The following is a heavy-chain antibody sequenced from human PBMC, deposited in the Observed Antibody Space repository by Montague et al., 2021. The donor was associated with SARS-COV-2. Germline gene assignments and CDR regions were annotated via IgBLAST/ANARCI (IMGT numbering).Heavy chain of an antibody. CDR1: GASINSFY. CDR2: MYTSKYS. V-gene: IGHV4-4*07. CDR3: ARDLWSRSWPDAFDI. Sequence: SETLSLTCTVSGASINSFYWSWVRQSAGKGLEWIGRMYTSKYSNINPSPKSRVSMSPDTSKNQFALKLSSVTAADTAVYYCARDLWSRSWPDAFDIWGQGTMVTVSS. J-gene: IGHJ3*02. D-gene: IGHD6-13*01.